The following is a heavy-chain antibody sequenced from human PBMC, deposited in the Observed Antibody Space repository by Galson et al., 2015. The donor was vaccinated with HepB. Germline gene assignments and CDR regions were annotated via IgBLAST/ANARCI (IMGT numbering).Heavy chain of an antibody. CDR3: ARSTYYYDNDGYDQPNALDF. CDR2: IDWDDDK. CDR1: GFALNTSGMR. V-gene: IGHV2-70*04. D-gene: IGHD3-22*01. Sequence: PALVKPTQTLTLTCTFSGFALNTSGMRINWIRQSPGKALEWLAHIDWDDDKLYSRSLKTRLSLSKDTSKNLVVLKMTNMDTVDTATYYCARSTYYYDNDGYDQPNALDFWGQGTLVTASS. J-gene: IGHJ4*02.